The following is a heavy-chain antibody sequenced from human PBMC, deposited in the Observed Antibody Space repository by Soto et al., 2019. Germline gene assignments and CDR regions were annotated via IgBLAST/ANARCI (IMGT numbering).Heavy chain of an antibody. Sequence: QVQLVQSGAEVKKPGASVNISCKASGYTFISYAIHWARQAPGQRLEWMGWINAGNGNTKYSQKFHGRVTMTRDTAASTVYMELSSLRSEDTATYYCARPGSYMIVAFALWGQGTTVTVSS. V-gene: IGHV1-3*01. D-gene: IGHD3-22*01. CDR3: ARPGSYMIVAFAL. J-gene: IGHJ3*01. CDR2: INAGNGNT. CDR1: GYTFISYA.